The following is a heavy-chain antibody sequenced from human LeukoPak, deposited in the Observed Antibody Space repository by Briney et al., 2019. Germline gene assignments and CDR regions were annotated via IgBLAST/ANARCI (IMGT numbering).Heavy chain of an antibody. CDR3: AKSPPSIAAAGKPLNY. J-gene: IGHJ4*02. D-gene: IGHD6-13*01. Sequence: GGTLRLSCAASGFTFSSYGMSWVRQAPGKGLEWESAISGSGGSTYYADSVKGRFTISRDNSKNTLYLQMNSLRAEDTAVYYCAKSPPSIAAAGKPLNYWGQGTLVTVSS. CDR1: GFTFSSYG. CDR2: ISGSGGST. V-gene: IGHV3-23*01.